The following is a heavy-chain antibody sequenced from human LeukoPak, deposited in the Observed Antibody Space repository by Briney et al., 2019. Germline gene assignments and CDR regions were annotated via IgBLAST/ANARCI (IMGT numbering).Heavy chain of an antibody. J-gene: IGHJ4*02. CDR2: ISGSGGTT. V-gene: IGHV3-23*01. CDR3: AKGNDPMDY. Sequence: GGSLRLSCAASGFTFSSYAMSWVRQAPGKGLEWVSAISGSGGTTYYAYSVKGRFTISRDNSKNPLYLQMNSLRAEDTAVYYCAKGNDPMDYWGQGTLVTVSS. CDR1: GFTFSSYA.